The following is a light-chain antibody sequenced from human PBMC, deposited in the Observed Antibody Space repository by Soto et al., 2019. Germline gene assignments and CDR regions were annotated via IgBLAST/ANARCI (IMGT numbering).Light chain of an antibody. Sequence: EDGLTQSPGTLSLSKGERATLSCRASQNVRNNFLAWYQQKPGQAPRFLIYGASTRATGFPARFSGSGSGTEFTLTISRLEPEDFSVYYCHQYGTAPLTFGPGTKVDIK. V-gene: IGKV3-20*01. CDR3: HQYGTAPLT. CDR2: GAS. J-gene: IGKJ3*01. CDR1: QNVRNNF.